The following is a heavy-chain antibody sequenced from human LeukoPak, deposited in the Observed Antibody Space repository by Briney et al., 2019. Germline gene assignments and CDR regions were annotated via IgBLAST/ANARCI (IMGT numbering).Heavy chain of an antibody. D-gene: IGHD2-2*01. Sequence: GASVKVSCKASGYTFTSYGISWVRQAPGQGLEWMGWISAYNGNTNYAQKLQGRVTMTTDTSTSTAYMELRSLRSDDTAVYYCARHCSSTSCPYFDYWGQGTLVTVSS. CDR3: ARHCSSTSCPYFDY. CDR2: ISAYNGNT. V-gene: IGHV1-18*01. CDR1: GYTFTSYG. J-gene: IGHJ4*02.